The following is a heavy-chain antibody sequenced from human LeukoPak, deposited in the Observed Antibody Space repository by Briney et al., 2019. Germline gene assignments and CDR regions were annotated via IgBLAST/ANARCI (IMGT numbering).Heavy chain of an antibody. Sequence: GGSLTLSCAASGFTLSSYEENWVRQAPGKGLEWVSYISTRGSTKYYADSVKGRFTISRDNAENSLYLQMNSLRAKDTAVYYCARRYCSSTSCTLDYWGQGTLVTVSS. CDR3: ARRYCSSTSCTLDY. CDR1: GFTLSSYE. J-gene: IGHJ4*02. V-gene: IGHV3-48*03. CDR2: ISTRGSTK. D-gene: IGHD2-2*01.